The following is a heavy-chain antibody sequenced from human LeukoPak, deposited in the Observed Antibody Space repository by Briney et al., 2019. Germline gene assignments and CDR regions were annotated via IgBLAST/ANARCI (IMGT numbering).Heavy chain of an antibody. CDR1: GFTFSSYA. V-gene: IGHV3-23*01. CDR3: AKRAQHYDILTGYFRT. CDR2: ISGSGGST. D-gene: IGHD3-9*01. J-gene: IGHJ4*02. Sequence: GGSLRLSCAASGFTFSSYAMSWVRQAPGKGLEWVSAISGSGGSTYYADSVKGRFTISRDNSKNTLYLQMNSLRAEDTAVYYCAKRAQHYDILTGYFRTWGQGTLVTVSS.